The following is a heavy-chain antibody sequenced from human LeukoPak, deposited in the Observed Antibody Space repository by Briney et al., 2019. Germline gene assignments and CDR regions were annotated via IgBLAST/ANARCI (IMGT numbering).Heavy chain of an antibody. J-gene: IGHJ5*02. V-gene: IGHV1-46*01. CDR2: INPSGGST. Sequence: ASVKVSCKASGYTFTSYYMHLVRQAPGQGLEWMGIINPSGGSTSYAQTFQGRVTMTRDTSTRTVYMELSSLRSEDTAVYYCAREPYPTYSSGWYASVDPWGQGTLVTVSS. CDR1: GYTFTSYY. CDR3: AREPYPTYSSGWYASVDP. D-gene: IGHD6-19*01.